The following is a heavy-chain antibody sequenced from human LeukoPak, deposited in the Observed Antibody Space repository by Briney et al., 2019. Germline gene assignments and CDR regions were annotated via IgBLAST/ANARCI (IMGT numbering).Heavy chain of an antibody. CDR2: IYTSGST. V-gene: IGHV4-61*02. CDR1: GGSISSGGYY. J-gene: IGHJ6*03. Sequence: SETLSLTCTVSGGSISSGGYYWSWIRQPAGKGLEWIGRIYTSGSTNYNPSLKSRVTMSVDTSKNQFSLKLSSVTAADTAVYYCARDRGYSGFSYYYYYMDVWGKGTTVTVSS. D-gene: IGHD5-12*01. CDR3: ARDRGYSGFSYYYYYMDV.